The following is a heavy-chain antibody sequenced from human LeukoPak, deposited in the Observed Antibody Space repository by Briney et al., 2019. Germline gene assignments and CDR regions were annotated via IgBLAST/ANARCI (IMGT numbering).Heavy chain of an antibody. J-gene: IGHJ4*02. CDR1: GFTFSSHG. CDR2: ITGSGGTT. V-gene: IGHV3-23*01. D-gene: IGHD3-3*01. Sequence: PGGTLRLSCVGSGFTFSSHGMNWVRQAPGKGLEWVSGITGSGGTTFYADSVKGRFTISRDNSRNTLYLQMNSLRAEDTAVYYCAKDDALVRFYWGQGTLVTVSS. CDR3: AKDDALVRFY.